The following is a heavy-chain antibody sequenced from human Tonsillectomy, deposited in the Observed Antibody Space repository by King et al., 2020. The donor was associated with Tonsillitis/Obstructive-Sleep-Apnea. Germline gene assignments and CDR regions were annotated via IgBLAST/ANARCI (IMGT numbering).Heavy chain of an antibody. D-gene: IGHD6-19*01. J-gene: IGHJ4*02. CDR3: ARSTTSGWYLY. CDR1: GGSFSGYY. CDR2: ISHSGST. Sequence: VQRQQWGAGMLKPSETLSLTGAVYGGSFSGYYWSWIRQPPGKGLEWIGEISHSGSTNYNPSLKSRVTISVDTSKNQFSLKLSSVTAADTAVYYCARSTTSGWYLYWGQGTLVTVSS. V-gene: IGHV4-34*01.